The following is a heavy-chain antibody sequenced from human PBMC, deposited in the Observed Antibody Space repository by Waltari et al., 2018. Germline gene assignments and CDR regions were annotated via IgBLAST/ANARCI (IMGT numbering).Heavy chain of an antibody. CDR3: ARGPEFYYYDSSGYYKSFDY. V-gene: IGHV1-18*01. Sequence: QVQLVQSGAEVKKPGASVKLSCKASGYTFTSYGISWVRQAPGQGLEWMGWISAYNGNTNYAQKLQGRVTMTTDTSTSTAYMELRSLRSDDTAVYYCARGPEFYYYDSSGYYKSFDYWGQGTLVTVSS. D-gene: IGHD3-22*01. J-gene: IGHJ4*02. CDR2: ISAYNGNT. CDR1: GYTFTSYG.